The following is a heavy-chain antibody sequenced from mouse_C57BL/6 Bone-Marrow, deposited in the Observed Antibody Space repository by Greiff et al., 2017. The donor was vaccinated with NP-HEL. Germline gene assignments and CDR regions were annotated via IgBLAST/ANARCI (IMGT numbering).Heavy chain of an antibody. V-gene: IGHV1-62-2*01. CDR2: FYPGSGSI. CDR1: GYTFTGYT. J-gene: IGHJ1*03. Sequence: QVQLQQSGAELVKPGASVKLSCKASGYTFTGYTIHWVKQRPGQGLEWIGWFYPGSGSIKYNEKFKDKATLTADKSSSTAYMDLSRLTSEDSAVYYCARDGDYFSSSYGYFDVWGTGTTVTVSS. D-gene: IGHD1-1*01. CDR3: ARDGDYFSSSYGYFDV.